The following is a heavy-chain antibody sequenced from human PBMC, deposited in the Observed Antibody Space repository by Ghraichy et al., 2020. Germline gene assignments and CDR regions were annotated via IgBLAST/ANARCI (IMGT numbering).Heavy chain of an antibody. J-gene: IGHJ3*02. Sequence: ASVKVSCKASGYTFTSYGISWVRQAPGQGLEWMGWISAYNGNTNYAQKLQGRVTMTTDTSTSTAYMELRSLRSDDTAVYYCAREEVPQTGTGAFDIWGQGTMVTVSS. CDR3: AREEVPQTGTGAFDI. V-gene: IGHV1-18*01. D-gene: IGHD1-1*01. CDR1: GYTFTSYG. CDR2: ISAYNGNT.